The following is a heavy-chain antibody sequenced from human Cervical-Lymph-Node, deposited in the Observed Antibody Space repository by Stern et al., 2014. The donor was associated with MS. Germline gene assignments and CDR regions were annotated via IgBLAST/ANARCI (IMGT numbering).Heavy chain of an antibody. V-gene: IGHV4-39*01. CDR2: ILHNGTT. CDR3: LRLPNWLQVSPDRGENANFHF. D-gene: IGHD5-24*01. Sequence: QVQLQQSGPGLVKPSETLSLTCTVSGASIRSSVYQRGWVRQPPGKGLEGIGHILHNGTTSDNPSLKSRVTNSFDAQKKQFSPVINFATAADTAVYYCLRLPNWLQVSPDRGENANFHFWGQGTLVIVSS. J-gene: IGHJ4*02. CDR1: GASIRSSVYQ.